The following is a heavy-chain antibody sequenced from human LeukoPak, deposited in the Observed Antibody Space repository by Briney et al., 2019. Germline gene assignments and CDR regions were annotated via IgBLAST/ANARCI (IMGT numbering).Heavy chain of an antibody. CDR2: INHSGST. V-gene: IGHV4-34*01. Sequence: PSETLSLTCAVYGGSFSGYFWSWIRQPPGKGLEWIGEINHSGSTNYNPSLKSRVTISVDTSKNQFSLKLSSVTAADTAVYYCARDKNDAFDIWGQGTMVTVSS. J-gene: IGHJ3*02. CDR1: GGSFSGYF. CDR3: ARDKNDAFDI.